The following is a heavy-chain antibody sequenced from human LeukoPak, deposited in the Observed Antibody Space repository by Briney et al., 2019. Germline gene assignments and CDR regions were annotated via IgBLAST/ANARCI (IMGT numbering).Heavy chain of an antibody. CDR2: VNNDGSAT. V-gene: IGHV3-74*01. CDR3: TSFFETN. D-gene: IGHD2/OR15-2a*01. J-gene: IGHJ4*02. CDR1: RFIFTNYW. Sequence: GGSLRLSCAASRFIFTNYWIHWVRQAPGKGLVWVSHVNNDGSATSYADSVKGRFTISRDSAKSTVYLHMNSLRVEDTAVYYCTSFFETNWGQGTLVTVSS.